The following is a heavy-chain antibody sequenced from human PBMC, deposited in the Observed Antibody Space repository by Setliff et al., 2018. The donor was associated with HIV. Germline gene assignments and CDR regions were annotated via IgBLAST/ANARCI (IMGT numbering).Heavy chain of an antibody. CDR1: GGSISSYY. CDR3: ARIRLLQYFDY. CDR2: IYTSGST. D-gene: IGHD2-15*01. Sequence: PSETLSLTCTVSGGSISSYYWSWIRQPPGKGLEWIGYIYTSGSTNYNPSLKSRVTISVDTSKNQFSLKLSSVTAADTAVYYCARIRLLQYFDYWGQGTLVTVSS. J-gene: IGHJ4*02. V-gene: IGHV4-4*08.